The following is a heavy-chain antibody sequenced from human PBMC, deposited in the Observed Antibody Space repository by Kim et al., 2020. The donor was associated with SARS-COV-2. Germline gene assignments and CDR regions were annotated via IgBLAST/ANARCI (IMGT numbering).Heavy chain of an antibody. Sequence: SETLSLTCTVSGGSISSYYWSWIRQPPGKGLEWIGYIYYSGSTNYNPSLKSRVTISVDTFKNQFSLKLSSVTAADTAVYYCARVEGWFDPWGQGTLVTVSS. CDR3: ARVEGWFDP. V-gene: IGHV4-59*01. CDR2: IYYSGST. CDR1: GGSISSYY. J-gene: IGHJ5*02.